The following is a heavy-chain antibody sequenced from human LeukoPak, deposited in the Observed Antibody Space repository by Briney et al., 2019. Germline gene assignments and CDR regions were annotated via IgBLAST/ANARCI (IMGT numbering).Heavy chain of an antibody. D-gene: IGHD5-12*01. V-gene: IGHV3-21*01. J-gene: IGHJ5*02. CDR3: ASLRGSGYDLSP. CDR1: GFTFSSYS. Sequence: GGSLRLSCAASGFTFSSYSMNWVRQAPGKGLEWVSSISRSSSYIYYADSVKGRFTISRDNAKNSLYLQMNSLRAEDTAVYYCASLRGSGYDLSPWGQGTLVTVSS. CDR2: ISRSSSYI.